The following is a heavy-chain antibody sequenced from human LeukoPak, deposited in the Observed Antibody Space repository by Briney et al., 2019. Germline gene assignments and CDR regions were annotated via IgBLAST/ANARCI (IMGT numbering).Heavy chain of an antibody. CDR2: ISSNGGST. V-gene: IGHV3-64*02. Sequence: GGSLRLSCAASGFTFSSYAMHWVRQAPGKGLEYVSAISSNGGSTYYADSVKGRFTISRDNSKNTLYLQMNSLRAEDTAVYYCAKYDSSGYPIYFDYWGQGTLVTVSS. D-gene: IGHD3-22*01. CDR3: AKYDSSGYPIYFDY. J-gene: IGHJ4*02. CDR1: GFTFSSYA.